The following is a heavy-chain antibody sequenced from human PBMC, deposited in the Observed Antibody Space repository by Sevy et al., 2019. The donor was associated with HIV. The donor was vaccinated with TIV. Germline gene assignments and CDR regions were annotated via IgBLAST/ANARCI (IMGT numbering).Heavy chain of an antibody. D-gene: IGHD6-6*01. CDR1: GFTFSSYS. Sequence: GGALRVSGAASGFTFSSYSMNWVRQAPGKGLEWVSYISSSSSTIYYGDSVKGRFTISRDNAKYSLYMQMNSLRAEDTAVYYCASDHEYSSSPTFDYWGQGTLVPFSS. J-gene: IGHJ4*02. V-gene: IGHV3-48*01. CDR2: ISSSSSTI. CDR3: ASDHEYSSSPTFDY.